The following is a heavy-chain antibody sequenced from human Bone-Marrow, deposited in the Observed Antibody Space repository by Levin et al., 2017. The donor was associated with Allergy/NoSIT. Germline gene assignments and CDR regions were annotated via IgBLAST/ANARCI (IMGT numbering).Heavy chain of an antibody. J-gene: IGHJ6*02. D-gene: IGHD3/OR15-3a*01. V-gene: IGHV3-30*18. CDR1: GFTFNTYA. CDR3: VKDFGRKDLQQLITYGMDV. CDR2: ISFDASNK. Sequence: GESLKISCAASGFTFNTYAMHWVRQAPDRGLEWVAAISFDASNKYYADSVKGRFTISRDNPKNTLYLQMNSLRAEETAVYYCVKDFGRKDLQQLITYGMDVWGQGTRVTVTS.